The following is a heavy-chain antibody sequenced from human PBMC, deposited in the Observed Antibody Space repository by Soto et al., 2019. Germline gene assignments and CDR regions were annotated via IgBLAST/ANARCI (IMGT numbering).Heavy chain of an antibody. CDR3: AKERGRRVCSSTSCSGSDP. V-gene: IGHV3-23*01. Sequence: GGSLRLSCAASGFTFSSYAMSWVRQAPGKGLEWVSAISGSGGSTYYADSVKGRFTISRDNSKNTLYLQMNSLRAEDTAVYYCAKERGRRVCSSTSCSGSDPWGQGTLVTVSS. CDR2: ISGSGGST. D-gene: IGHD2-2*01. J-gene: IGHJ5*02. CDR1: GFTFSSYA.